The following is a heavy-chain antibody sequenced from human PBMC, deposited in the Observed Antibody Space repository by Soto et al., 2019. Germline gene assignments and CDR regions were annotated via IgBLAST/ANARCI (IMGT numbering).Heavy chain of an antibody. V-gene: IGHV3-21*01. CDR1: GFTFSSYS. D-gene: IGHD3-10*01. J-gene: IGHJ5*02. Sequence: EVQLVESGGGLGKPGGSLRLSCAASGFTFSSYSMNWVRQAPGKGLEWVSAISSSSSYIYYADSVKGRFTISRDNAKNSLYLQMNSLRAEDTAVYYCARAHYGSGSYFDGGNWFDPWGQGTLVTVSS. CDR2: ISSSSSYI. CDR3: ARAHYGSGSYFDGGNWFDP.